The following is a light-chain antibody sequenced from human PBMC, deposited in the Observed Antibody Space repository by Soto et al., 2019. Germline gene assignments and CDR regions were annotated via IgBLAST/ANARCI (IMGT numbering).Light chain of an antibody. Sequence: QSVLTQAPSASGTPGQRVTISCSGSSSNIGSNTVSWYQQVPGTAPKVLIYSNDQRPSGVPDRFSGSKSGTSASLAIGGLQSEDESDYYWAAWDGSLSGWVFGGGTKLTVL. CDR1: SSNIGSNT. CDR3: AAWDGSLSGWV. J-gene: IGLJ3*02. CDR2: SND. V-gene: IGLV1-44*01.